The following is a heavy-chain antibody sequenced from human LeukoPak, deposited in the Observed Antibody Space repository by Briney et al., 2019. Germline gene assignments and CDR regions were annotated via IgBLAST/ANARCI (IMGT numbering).Heavy chain of an antibody. CDR2: IYPGDSDT. Sequence: GESPKISCKGSGYSFTSYWIGWVRQMPGKGLEWMGIIYPGDSDTRYSPSFQGQVTISAGKPISTAYLQWSSLKASDTAMYYCARQMLPSGLDYWGQGTLVTVSS. CDR1: GYSFTSYW. J-gene: IGHJ4*02. CDR3: ARQMLPSGLDY. D-gene: IGHD1-26*01. V-gene: IGHV5-51*01.